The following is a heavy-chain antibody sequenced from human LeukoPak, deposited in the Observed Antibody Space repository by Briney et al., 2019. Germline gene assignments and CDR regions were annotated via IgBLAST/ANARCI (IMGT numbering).Heavy chain of an antibody. CDR2: ISYDGSNK. J-gene: IGHJ4*02. D-gene: IGHD3-22*01. CDR1: GFTFSSYA. V-gene: IGHV3-30*04. CDR3: ARDHYHDSSGDPLPLDY. Sequence: PGRSLRLSCAASGFTFSSYAMHWVRQAPGKGLEWVAVISYDGSNKYYADSVKGRFTISRDNSKNTLYLQMNSLRAEDTAVYYCARDHYHDSSGDPLPLDYWGQGTLVTVSS.